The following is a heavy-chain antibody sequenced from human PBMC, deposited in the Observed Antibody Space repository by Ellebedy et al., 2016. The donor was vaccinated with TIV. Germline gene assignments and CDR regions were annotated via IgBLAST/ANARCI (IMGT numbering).Heavy chain of an antibody. CDR1: GFTFSSYV. V-gene: IGHV3-23*01. Sequence: GESLKISCAASGFTFSSYVMTWVRQAPGKGLEWVSVVSGSGGSANYADSVRGRFTISRDNSKNTLYLQMNSLRAEDTAVYFCAKAAQLWLYYLDSWGQGTLVTVSP. CDR2: VSGSGGSA. CDR3: AKAAQLWLYYLDS. J-gene: IGHJ4*02. D-gene: IGHD5-18*01.